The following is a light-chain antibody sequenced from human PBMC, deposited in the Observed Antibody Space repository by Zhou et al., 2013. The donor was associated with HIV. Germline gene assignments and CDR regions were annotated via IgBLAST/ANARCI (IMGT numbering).Light chain of an antibody. CDR1: QGISSA. Sequence: AIQLTQSPSSLSASVGDRVTITCRASQGISSALAWYQQKPGKAPKLLIYDASSLESGAPSRFSGSGSGTDFTLTISSLQPEDFATYYCQQFXSYPITFGQGTRLEIK. CDR2: DAS. J-gene: IGKJ5*01. V-gene: IGKV1-13*02. CDR3: QQFXSYPIT.